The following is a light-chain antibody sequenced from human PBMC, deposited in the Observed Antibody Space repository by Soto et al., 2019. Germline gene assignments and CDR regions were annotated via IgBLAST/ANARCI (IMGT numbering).Light chain of an antibody. CDR2: GNN. J-gene: IGLJ1*01. CDR3: QCYDSSLRGAKV. V-gene: IGLV1-40*01. CDR1: ISNIGAGFD. Sequence: QSVLTQPPSVSGAPGQRVTISCTGSISNIGAGFDVHWYQQLPGTAPKLLIYGNNYRPSGVPARFSGSKSGTSASLAITGRQAEDDDDYFCQCYDSSLRGAKVFGTGTKLTVL.